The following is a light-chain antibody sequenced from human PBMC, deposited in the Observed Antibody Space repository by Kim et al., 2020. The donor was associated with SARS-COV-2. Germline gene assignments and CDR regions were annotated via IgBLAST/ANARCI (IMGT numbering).Light chain of an antibody. J-gene: IGLJ2*01. CDR1: SGYSSYA. Sequence: GASVKLTCSLSSGYSSYAITCHQQQPEKDPRYLMKLNIDGSHIKGDGIPDRFSGSSSGAELFLTISSLQAEDEADYYCHTWATAIVFGGGTQLTVL. CDR3: HTWATAIV. V-gene: IGLV4-69*01. CDR2: LNIDGSH.